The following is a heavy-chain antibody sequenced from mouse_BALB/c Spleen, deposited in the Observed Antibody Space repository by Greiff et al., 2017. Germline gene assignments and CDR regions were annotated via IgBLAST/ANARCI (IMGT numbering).Heavy chain of an antibody. D-gene: IGHD4-1*02. J-gene: IGHJ4*01. V-gene: IGHV14-3*02. CDR3: ASQLGRAMDY. Sequence: EVQLQQSGAELVKPGASVKLSCTASGFNIKDTYMHWVKQRPEQGLEWIGRIDPANGNTKYDPKFQGKATITADTSSNTAYLQLSSLTSEDTAVYYCASQLGRAMDYWGQGTSVTVSS. CDR1: GFNIKDTY. CDR2: IDPANGNT.